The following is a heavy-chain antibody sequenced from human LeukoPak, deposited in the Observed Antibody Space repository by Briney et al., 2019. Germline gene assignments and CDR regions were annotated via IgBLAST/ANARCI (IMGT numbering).Heavy chain of an antibody. CDR2: INSGGSST. CDR3: ARGYYDSSGYIKFDY. D-gene: IGHD3-22*01. V-gene: IGHV3-74*01. J-gene: IGHJ4*02. CDR1: GFTFSSYW. Sequence: GGSLRLSCAASGFTFSSYWMHWVRQAPGKGLVWVSRINSGGSSTIYADSVKGRFTISRDNAKNTLYLQMNSLRAEDTAVYYCARGYYDSSGYIKFDYWGQGTLVTVSS.